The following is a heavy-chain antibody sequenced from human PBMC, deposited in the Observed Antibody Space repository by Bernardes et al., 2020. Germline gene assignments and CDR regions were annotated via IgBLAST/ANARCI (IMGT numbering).Heavy chain of an antibody. D-gene: IGHD3-10*01. J-gene: IGHJ4*02. Sequence: SSPTLVKPRQTLTLTCTFTGLSLSTSGRSVSWIRQPPGKALEWLALIDWDDDKYYSTSLKTRLTISKDTSKNQVVLTMTNMDPVDTATYYCARAPGFGPFDYWGQGTLASVSS. CDR1: GLSLSTSGRS. CDR3: ARAPGFGPFDY. CDR2: IDWDDDK. V-gene: IGHV2-70*01.